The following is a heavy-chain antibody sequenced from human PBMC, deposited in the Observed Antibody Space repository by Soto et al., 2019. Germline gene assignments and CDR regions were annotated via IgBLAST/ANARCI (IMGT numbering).Heavy chain of an antibody. CDR1: GFTFSSYA. CDR2: ISGSGGST. CDR3: AKRYYDFWRGYYPFDY. V-gene: IGHV3-23*01. Sequence: EVQLLESGGGLVQPGGSLRLSCAASGFTFSSYAMSWVRQAPGKGLEWVSAISGSGGSTYYADSVKGRFTISRDNSKNTLYLQMNSLRAEDTAVYYCAKRYYDFWRGYYPFDYWGQGTLVTVSS. J-gene: IGHJ4*02. D-gene: IGHD3-3*01.